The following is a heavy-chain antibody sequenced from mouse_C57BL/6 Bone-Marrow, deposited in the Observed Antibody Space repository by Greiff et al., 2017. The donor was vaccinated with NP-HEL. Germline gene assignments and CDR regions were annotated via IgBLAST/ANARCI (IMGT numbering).Heavy chain of an antibody. J-gene: IGHJ3*01. V-gene: IGHV1-55*01. CDR3: AREGAYDGPLWRFAY. CDR1: GYTFTSYW. D-gene: IGHD2-3*01. Sequence: QVQLKESGAELVKPGASVKMSCKASGYTFTSYWITWVKQRPGQGLEWIGDIYPGSGSTNYNEKFKSKATLTVDTSSSTAYMQLSSLTSEDSAVYYCAREGAYDGPLWRFAYWGQGTLVTVSA. CDR2: IYPGSGST.